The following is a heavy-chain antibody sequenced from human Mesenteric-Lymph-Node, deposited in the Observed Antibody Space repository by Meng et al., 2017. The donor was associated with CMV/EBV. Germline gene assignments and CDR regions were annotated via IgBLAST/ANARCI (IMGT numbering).Heavy chain of an antibody. V-gene: IGHV4-39*07. J-gene: IGHJ6*02. Sequence: SETLSPTFTVSGCSIITSSYYWGWIRQPPGKGLEWIGTIFHGGTGTYYNPSLESRVTISVDTSKNQFSQRLSSVTAAGTAVYYYAKDYNFWSSHSGIDVWGHGTTVTVSS. D-gene: IGHD3-3*01. CDR3: AKDYNFWSSHSGIDV. CDR1: GCSIITSSYY. CDR2: IFHGGTGT.